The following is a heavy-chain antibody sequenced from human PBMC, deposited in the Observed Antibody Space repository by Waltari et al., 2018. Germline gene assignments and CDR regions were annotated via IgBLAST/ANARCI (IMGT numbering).Heavy chain of an antibody. D-gene: IGHD5-12*01. Sequence: QVQLVESGGGVVQPGRSLRLSCAASGFTFSSYAMHWVRQAPGKGLEWVAVRSCDGSNKYYADSVKGRFTISRDNSKNTLYLQMNSLRAEDTAVYYCARDTVDSGYVGFYFDYWGQGTLVTVSS. V-gene: IGHV3-30-3*01. J-gene: IGHJ4*02. CDR1: GFTFSSYA. CDR3: ARDTVDSGYVGFYFDY. CDR2: RSCDGSNK.